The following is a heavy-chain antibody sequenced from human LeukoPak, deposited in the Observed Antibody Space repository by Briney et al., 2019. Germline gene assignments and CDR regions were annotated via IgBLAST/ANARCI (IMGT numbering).Heavy chain of an antibody. Sequence: GASVKVSCKASGYTFTMYYIHWVRQAPGQGLEWMGVINPTDGATTYAQRFQGRVTMTRDMSTTTVYMDLRSLRSEDRAVYFCAGEQRGGLSAILGGLFASYYTYYYMDVWGRGTTVTVSS. CDR1: GYTFTMYY. V-gene: IGHV1-46*01. CDR3: AGEQRGGLSAILGGLFASYYTYYYMDV. CDR2: INPTDGAT. D-gene: IGHD3-16*01. J-gene: IGHJ6*03.